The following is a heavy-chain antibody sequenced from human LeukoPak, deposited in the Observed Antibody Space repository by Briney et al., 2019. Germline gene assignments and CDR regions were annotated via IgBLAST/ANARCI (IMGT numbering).Heavy chain of an antibody. J-gene: IGHJ4*02. CDR3: ARDSRMGYSDYDGYYFDY. CDR2: ISWNSGSI. CDR1: GFTFDDYA. D-gene: IGHD5-12*01. Sequence: GGSLRLSCAASGFTFDDYAMHWVRQAPGKGVEWVSGISWNSGSIGYADSVKGRFTISRDNAKNSLYLQMNSLRADDMAFYYCARDSRMGYSDYDGYYFDYWGQGTLVTVSS. V-gene: IGHV3-9*03.